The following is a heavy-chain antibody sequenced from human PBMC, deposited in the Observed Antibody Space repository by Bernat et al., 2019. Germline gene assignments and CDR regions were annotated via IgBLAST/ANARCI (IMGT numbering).Heavy chain of an antibody. J-gene: IGHJ4*02. CDR2: IYGAEIT. CDR1: GFSVTRNH. Sequence: EVQLVESGGDLVQPGGSLRLSCAVSGFSVTRNHVGWVRQASGKGLEWVSFIYGAEITTYGASVKSRFTISRDNSKNTVYLQMNKVRAEDTALYYCVGYGGNSVWGQGTRVTVSS. CDR3: VGYGGNSV. V-gene: IGHV3-66*01. D-gene: IGHD2-21*02.